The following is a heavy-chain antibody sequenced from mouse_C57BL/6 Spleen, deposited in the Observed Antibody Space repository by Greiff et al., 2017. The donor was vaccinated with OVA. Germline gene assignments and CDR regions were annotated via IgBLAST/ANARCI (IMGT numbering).Heavy chain of an antibody. J-gene: IGHJ2*01. V-gene: IGHV1-52*01. CDR2: IDPSDSET. Sequence: QVQLQQPGAELVRPGSSVKLSCKASGYTFTSYWMHWVKQRPIQGLEWIGNIDPSDSETHYNQKFKDKATLTVDKSSSTAYMQLSSLTSEDSAFYYCARDYSNYSYYFDYWGQGTTLTVSS. CDR3: ARDYSNYSYYFDY. CDR1: GYTFTSYW. D-gene: IGHD2-5*01.